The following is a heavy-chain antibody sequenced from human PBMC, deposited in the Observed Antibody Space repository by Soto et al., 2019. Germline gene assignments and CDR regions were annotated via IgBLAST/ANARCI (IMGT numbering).Heavy chain of an antibody. J-gene: IGHJ6*02. V-gene: IGHV1-69*01. CDR3: ARSQGGSTSLDIYYYYYYGMDV. CDR1: GGTFSSYA. D-gene: IGHD2-2*01. CDR2: IIPIFGTA. Sequence: QVQLVQSGAEVKKPGSSVKVSCKAPGGTFSSYAISWVRQAPGQGLEWMGGIIPIFGTANYAQTFQGRVTINADESTSTGYMELSSLRSEDTAVYYCARSQGGSTSLDIYYYYYYGMDVWGQGTTVTVSS.